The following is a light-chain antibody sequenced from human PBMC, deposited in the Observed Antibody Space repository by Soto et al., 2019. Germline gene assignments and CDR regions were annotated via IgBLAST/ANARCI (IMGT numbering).Light chain of an antibody. CDR1: SSDVGAYNY. CDR2: EVS. J-gene: IGLJ1*01. V-gene: IGLV2-14*01. Sequence: QSALAQPASVSGSPGQSITISCTGTSSDVGAYNYVAWYQQHPGKAPKVIIYEVSNRPSGVSYRFSASKSGNTASLTISGLQSEDEADYYCISYTGKSASYVFGTGTKLTVL. CDR3: ISYTGKSASYV.